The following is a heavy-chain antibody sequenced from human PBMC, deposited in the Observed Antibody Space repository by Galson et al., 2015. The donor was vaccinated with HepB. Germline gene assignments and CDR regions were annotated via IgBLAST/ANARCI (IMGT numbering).Heavy chain of an antibody. CDR2: INHSGST. Sequence: LSLTCAVYGGSFSGYYWSWIRQPPGKGLEWIGEINHSGSTNYNPSLKSRVTISVDTSKNQFSLKLSSVTAADTAVYYCARAPFIYDSSGYYYLYYFDYWGQGTLVTVSS. D-gene: IGHD3-22*01. J-gene: IGHJ4*02. CDR3: ARAPFIYDSSGYYYLYYFDY. V-gene: IGHV4-34*01. CDR1: GGSFSGYY.